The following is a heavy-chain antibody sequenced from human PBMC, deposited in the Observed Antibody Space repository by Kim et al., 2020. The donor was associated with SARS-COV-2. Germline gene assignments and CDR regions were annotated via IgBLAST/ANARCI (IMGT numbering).Heavy chain of an antibody. V-gene: IGHV3-23*01. CDR3: AKNRAVWGSSWEYYYGMDV. Sequence: GGSLRLSCAASGFTFSSYAMSWVRQAPGKGLEWVSAISGSGGSTYYADSVKGRFTISRDNSKNTLYLQMNSLRAEDTAVYYCAKNRAVWGSSWEYYYGMDVWGQGTTVTVSS. J-gene: IGHJ6*02. D-gene: IGHD6-13*01. CDR1: GFTFSSYA. CDR2: ISGSGGST.